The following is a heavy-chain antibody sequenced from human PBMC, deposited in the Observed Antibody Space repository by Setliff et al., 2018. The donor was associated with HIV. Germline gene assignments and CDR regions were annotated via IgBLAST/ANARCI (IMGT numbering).Heavy chain of an antibody. J-gene: IGHJ6*03. CDR3: ATTWTDYYDRGRRNHYYIDV. D-gene: IGHD3-22*01. CDR1: GHTFTSYD. CDR2: MNPNSGNT. Sequence: ASVKVSCKASGHTFTSYDFHWVRQAAGQGLEWMGWMNPNSGNTGYAQRFQGRVTMTRDTSVSTAYLDLSNLRSEDTAVYYCATTWTDYYDRGRRNHYYIDVWGKGATVTVSS. V-gene: IGHV1-8*01.